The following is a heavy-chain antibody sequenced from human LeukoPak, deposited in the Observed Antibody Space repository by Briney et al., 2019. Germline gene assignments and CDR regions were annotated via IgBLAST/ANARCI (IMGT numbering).Heavy chain of an antibody. J-gene: IGHJ4*02. D-gene: IGHD3-3*01. CDR3: AAPGASGFVGNFWSGPLDF. V-gene: IGHV1-46*01. Sequence: ASVKVSCRASGYTFTSHYMHWVRQAPEQGLEWMGIINPSAGSTSYPQKFQGRVTMTRDTATSTVYMELSSLRSEDTAVYYCAAPGASGFVGNFWSGPLDFWGQGTLVTVSS. CDR2: INPSAGST. CDR1: GYTFTSHY.